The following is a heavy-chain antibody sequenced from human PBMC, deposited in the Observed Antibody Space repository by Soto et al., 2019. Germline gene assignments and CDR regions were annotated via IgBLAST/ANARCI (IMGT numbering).Heavy chain of an antibody. Sequence: SETLSLTCTVSGGSISSGGYYWSWIRQHPGKGLEWIGYIYYSGSTYYNPSLKSRVTISVDTSKDQFSLKLSSVTAADTAVYYCARAPHYYDSSGYYPTKHYFDYWGQGTLVTVSS. D-gene: IGHD3-22*01. CDR3: ARAPHYYDSSGYYPTKHYFDY. CDR1: GGSISSGGYY. J-gene: IGHJ4*02. CDR2: IYYSGST. V-gene: IGHV4-31*03.